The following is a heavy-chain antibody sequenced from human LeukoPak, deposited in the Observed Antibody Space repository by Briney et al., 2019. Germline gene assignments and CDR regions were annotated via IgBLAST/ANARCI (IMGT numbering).Heavy chain of an antibody. CDR1: GGSISSGSYY. V-gene: IGHV4-61*02. J-gene: IGHJ3*02. CDR2: IYTSGST. CDR3: ARGEWELLGDAFDI. Sequence: SETLSFTCTVSGGSISSGSYYWSWIRQPAGKGLEWIGRIYTSGSTNYNPSLKSRVTISVDTSKNQFSLKLSSVTAADTAVYYCARGEWELLGDAFDIWGQGTMVTVSS. D-gene: IGHD1-26*01.